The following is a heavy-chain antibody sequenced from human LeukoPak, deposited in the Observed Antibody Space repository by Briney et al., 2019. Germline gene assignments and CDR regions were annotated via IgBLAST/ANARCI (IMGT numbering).Heavy chain of an antibody. D-gene: IGHD1-26*01. V-gene: IGHV4-59*08. CDR1: GGSFSAYY. Sequence: SETLSLTCTASGGSFSAYYWSWFRQPPGMGLEWIGYIYYSGSTNYNPSLKSRVTISVDMSKNQFSLKLSSVTAADTAVYYCARKYMDVAGAGLDYFDYWGQGTLVTVSS. J-gene: IGHJ4*02. CDR2: IYYSGST. CDR3: ARKYMDVAGAGLDYFDY.